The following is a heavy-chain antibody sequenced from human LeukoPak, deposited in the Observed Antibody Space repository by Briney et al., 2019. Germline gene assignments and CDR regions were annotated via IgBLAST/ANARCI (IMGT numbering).Heavy chain of an antibody. J-gene: IGHJ4*02. V-gene: IGHV4-59*08. CDR2: IYYSGST. CDR1: GGSIRSYY. Sequence: SETLSLTCTVSGGSIRSYYWSWIRQPPGKGLEWIGYIYYSGSTNYNPSLKSRVTISVDTTKNQFSLKLSSVTAADTAVYYCARQGAGVPFDYWGRGTLVTVSS. D-gene: IGHD3-10*01. CDR3: ARQGAGVPFDY.